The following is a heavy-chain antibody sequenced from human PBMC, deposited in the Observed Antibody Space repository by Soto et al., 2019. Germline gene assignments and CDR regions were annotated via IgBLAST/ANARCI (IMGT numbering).Heavy chain of an antibody. Sequence: ASVKVYCKASGYSFTNNDVSLVRQATGQGLEWMGWMNPGSGDTGYAQKFQGWVTMTTDTSISTASMELTRLTSDDTAIYYCARGDSTDCSNGVCSFFYNHDMDVWGQGTTVTVSS. D-gene: IGHD2-8*01. CDR2: MNPGSGDT. CDR1: GYSFTNND. V-gene: IGHV1-8*01. CDR3: ARGDSTDCSNGVCSFFYNHDMDV. J-gene: IGHJ6*02.